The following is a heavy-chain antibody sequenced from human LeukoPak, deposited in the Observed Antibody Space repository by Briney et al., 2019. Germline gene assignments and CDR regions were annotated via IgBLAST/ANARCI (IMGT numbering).Heavy chain of an antibody. V-gene: IGHV3-21*01. D-gene: IGHD2-15*01. J-gene: IGHJ4*02. CDR2: FSSSGSYI. Sequence: PGGSLRLSCAAYGFAFSSYSLTWVRQAPGKGLEWVSSFSSSGSYIYYADSVRGRFTISRDNAKKSLHLQMNSLRAEDTAVYYCARGGIYCSSISCYYFDYWGQGTLVTVSS. CDR1: GFAFSSYS. CDR3: ARGGIYCSSISCYYFDY.